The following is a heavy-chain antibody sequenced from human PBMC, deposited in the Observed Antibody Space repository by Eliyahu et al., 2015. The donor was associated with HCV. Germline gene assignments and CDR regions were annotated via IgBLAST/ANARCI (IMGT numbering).Heavy chain of an antibody. V-gene: IGHV4-59*01. CDR3: ARAPRGYDYIWGSYLDAFDI. J-gene: IGHJ3*02. CDR1: GGSXSSYY. Sequence: QVQLQESGPGLVKPSETLSLTCTVSGGSXSSYYWSWIRQPPGKGLEWIGYIYYSGSTNYNPSLKSRVTISVDTSKNQFSLKLSSVTAADTAVYYCARAPRGYDYIWGSYLDAFDIWGQGTMVTVSS. D-gene: IGHD3-16*02. CDR2: IYYSGST.